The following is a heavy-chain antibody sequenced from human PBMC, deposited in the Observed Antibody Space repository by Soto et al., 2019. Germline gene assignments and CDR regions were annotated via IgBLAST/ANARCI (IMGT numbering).Heavy chain of an antibody. J-gene: IGHJ6*02. CDR1: GFTFSSYV. CDR3: AKLVLWFGELLPEYYYYGMDV. CDR2: ISYDGSNK. D-gene: IGHD3-10*01. V-gene: IGHV3-30*18. Sequence: QVQLVESGGGVVQPGRSLRLSCAASGFTFSSYVMHWVRQAPGKGLEWVAVISYDGSNKYYADSVKGRFTISRDNSKNTLYLQMNSLRAEDTAVYYCAKLVLWFGELLPEYYYYGMDVWGQGTTVTVSS.